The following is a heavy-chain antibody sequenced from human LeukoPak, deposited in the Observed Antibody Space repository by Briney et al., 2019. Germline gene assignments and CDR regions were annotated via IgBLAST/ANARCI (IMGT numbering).Heavy chain of an antibody. J-gene: IGHJ4*02. CDR2: ISSGGTL. V-gene: IGHV3-66*02. Sequence: PGGSLRLSCAASGFTFSSYAMSWVRQAPGKGLEWVSVISSGGTLYYADSVKGRFTISRDSSENTLYLQMHSLRAEDTAVYYCARGGAGYAFDYWGQGTLVTVSS. D-gene: IGHD5-12*01. CDR3: ARGGAGYAFDY. CDR1: GFTFSSYA.